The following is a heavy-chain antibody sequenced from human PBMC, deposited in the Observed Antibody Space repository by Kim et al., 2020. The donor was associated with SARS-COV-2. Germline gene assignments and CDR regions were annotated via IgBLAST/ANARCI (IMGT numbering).Heavy chain of an antibody. Sequence: YAESVKDRFTISRDNSKNTHYRQMHRLRAEDTAVYYCARKTARFNYFIIVFWGQGTLVTVSS. D-gene: IGHD3-10*01. CDR3: ARKTARFNYFIIVF. J-gene: IGHJ4*02. V-gene: IGHV3-66*01.